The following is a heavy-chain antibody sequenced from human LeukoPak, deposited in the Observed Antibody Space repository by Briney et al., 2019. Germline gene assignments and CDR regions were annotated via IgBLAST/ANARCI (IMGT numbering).Heavy chain of an antibody. CDR1: GGSISSYY. D-gene: IGHD3-22*01. Sequence: SETLSLTCTVSGGSISSYYWSWIRQPAGKGLEWIGRIYTSGSTNYNPSLKSRVTMSVDTSKNQFSLKLSSVTAADTAVHYCARETYYYDSSGYTFLGMYYFDYWVQGTLVTVSP. V-gene: IGHV4-4*07. CDR2: IYTSGST. CDR3: ARETYYYDSSGYTFLGMYYFDY. J-gene: IGHJ4*02.